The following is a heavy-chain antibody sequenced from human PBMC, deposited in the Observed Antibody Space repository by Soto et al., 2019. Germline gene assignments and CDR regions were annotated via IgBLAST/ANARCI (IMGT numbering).Heavy chain of an antibody. D-gene: IGHD1-26*01. CDR3: ARGGGSYADY. V-gene: IGHV3-33*01. J-gene: IGHJ4*02. CDR2: IWYDGSNK. CDR1: GLTFSSYA. Sequence: QVQLVESGGGVVQPGRSLKPSCAPSGLTFSSYAMPWVRQAPGKGRGWVEVIWYDGSNKYYADSVKGRFTISRDNSKNTLYLQMNSLRAEDTAVYYCARGGGSYADYWGQGTLVTVSS.